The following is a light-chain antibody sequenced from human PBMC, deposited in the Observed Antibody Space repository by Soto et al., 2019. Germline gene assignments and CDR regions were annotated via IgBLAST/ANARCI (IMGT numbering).Light chain of an antibody. Sequence: VLTQPPSVSGAPGQKVTISCTGTNSNIGAGYDVHWYQQLPGTAPKLLIYGNNNRPSGVPDRFSGSKSGTSASLAITGVQAEDEADYYCQSYDSSLSSYVFGTGTKVTVL. V-gene: IGLV1-40*01. CDR2: GNN. J-gene: IGLJ1*01. CDR3: QSYDSSLSSYV. CDR1: NSNIGAGYD.